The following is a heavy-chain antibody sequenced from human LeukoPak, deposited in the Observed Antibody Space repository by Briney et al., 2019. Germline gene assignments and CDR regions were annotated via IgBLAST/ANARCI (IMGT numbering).Heavy chain of an antibody. Sequence: ASVKVSCKVSGYTLTELSMHWVRQAPGKGLEWMGGFDPEDGETIYAQKFQGRVTMPEDTSTDTAYMELSSLRSEDTAVYYCATFRCSSTSCYIGFDYWGQGTLVTVSS. D-gene: IGHD2-2*02. CDR2: FDPEDGET. CDR1: GYTLTELS. V-gene: IGHV1-24*01. J-gene: IGHJ4*02. CDR3: ATFRCSSTSCYIGFDY.